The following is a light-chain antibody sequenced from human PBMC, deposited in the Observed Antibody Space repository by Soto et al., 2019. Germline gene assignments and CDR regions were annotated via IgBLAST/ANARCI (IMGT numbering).Light chain of an antibody. CDR1: SSDIGSYNF. CDR2: EGF. V-gene: IGLV2-23*01. Sequence: QSALTQPASVSGSPGQSITISCTGTSSDIGSYNFVSWYQQHPGKAPKLIIYEGFKRPSGVSNRFSGSKSTSTASLIISGLQAEDEADYVCCSYAGSSTPNWVFGGGTKVTVL. J-gene: IGLJ3*02. CDR3: CSYAGSSTPNWV.